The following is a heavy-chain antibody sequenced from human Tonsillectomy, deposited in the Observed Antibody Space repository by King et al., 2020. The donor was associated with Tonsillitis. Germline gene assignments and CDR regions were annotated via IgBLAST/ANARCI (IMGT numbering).Heavy chain of an antibody. CDR2: IKSKTDGGPT. Sequence: VQLVESGGGLVKPGGSLRLSCTASGFTFTNAWMSWVRQAPGKGLEWVGRIKSKTDGGPTDYAAPVKGRFTISRDDLKDTLYLQMNSLKTEDTAVYYCATDSSGHGFDYWGQGTLVTVSS. D-gene: IGHD5-12*01. CDR3: ATDSSGHGFDY. V-gene: IGHV3-15*01. J-gene: IGHJ4*02. CDR1: GFTFTNAW.